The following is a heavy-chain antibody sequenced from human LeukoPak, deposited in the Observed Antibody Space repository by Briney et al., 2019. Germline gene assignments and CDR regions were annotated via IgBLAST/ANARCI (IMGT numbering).Heavy chain of an antibody. D-gene: IGHD3-22*01. CDR3: ARDGYYDSSGYADY. V-gene: IGHV1-18*01. Sequence: PSVKVSCKASGYTFTSYGISWVRQAPGQGLEWMGWISAYNGNTNYAQKLQGRVTMTTDTSTSTAYMELRSLRSDDTAVYYCARDGYYDSSGYADYWGQGTLVTVSS. CDR1: GYTFTSYG. J-gene: IGHJ4*02. CDR2: ISAYNGNT.